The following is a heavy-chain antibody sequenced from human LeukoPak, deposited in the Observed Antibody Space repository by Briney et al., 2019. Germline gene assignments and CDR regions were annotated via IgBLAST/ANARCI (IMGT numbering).Heavy chain of an antibody. CDR1: GFTFSSYS. Sequence: GGSLRLSCAASGFTFSSYSMNWVRQAPGKGLEWVAVIWSDGSNKYYADSVKGRFTISRDNSKNTVYLQMSSLRAEDTAVYSCASGYDSSGYYFDYWGQGTLVTVST. D-gene: IGHD3-22*01. CDR3: ASGYDSSGYYFDY. V-gene: IGHV3-33*08. CDR2: IWSDGSNK. J-gene: IGHJ4*02.